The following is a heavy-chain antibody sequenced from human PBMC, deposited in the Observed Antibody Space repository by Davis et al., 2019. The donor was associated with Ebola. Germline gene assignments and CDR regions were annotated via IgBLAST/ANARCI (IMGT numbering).Heavy chain of an antibody. V-gene: IGHV1-69*04. J-gene: IGHJ4*02. CDR2: IIPILGIP. CDR3: AREIAARPIDY. CDR1: GGTFSSYA. D-gene: IGHD6-6*01. Sequence: SVKVSCKASGGTFSSYAISWVRQAPGQGLEWMGRIIPILGIPNYAQKFQGRVTITADKSTSTAYMELRSLRSDDTAVYYCAREIAARPIDYWGQGTLVTVSS.